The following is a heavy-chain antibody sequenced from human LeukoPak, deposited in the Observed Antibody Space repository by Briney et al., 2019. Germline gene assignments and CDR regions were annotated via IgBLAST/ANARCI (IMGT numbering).Heavy chain of an antibody. CDR3: ARAFRYYDFWSGYSPRDAFDI. Sequence: SETLSLTCAVYGGSFSGYYWSWIRQPPGKGLEWIGEINHSGSTNSNPSLKSRVTISVDTSKDQFSLKVSSVTAADTAVYYCARAFRYYDFWSGYSPRDAFDIWGQGTMVTVSS. CDR1: GGSFSGYY. J-gene: IGHJ3*02. V-gene: IGHV4-34*01. D-gene: IGHD3-3*01. CDR2: INHSGST.